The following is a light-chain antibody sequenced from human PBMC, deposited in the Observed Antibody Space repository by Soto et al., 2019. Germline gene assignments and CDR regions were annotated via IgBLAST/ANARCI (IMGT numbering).Light chain of an antibody. J-gene: IGKJ5*01. CDR1: QSVSSSY. CDR2: GAS. CDR3: QQYGSSPLIT. Sequence: EIVLTQAPGTLSLSPGERATLSCRASQSVSSSYLAWYQQKPGQAPRLLIYGASSRATGIPDRFSGSGSGTDVTVTISRLEPEDFAVYYCQQYGSSPLITFGQGTLLEIK. V-gene: IGKV3-20*01.